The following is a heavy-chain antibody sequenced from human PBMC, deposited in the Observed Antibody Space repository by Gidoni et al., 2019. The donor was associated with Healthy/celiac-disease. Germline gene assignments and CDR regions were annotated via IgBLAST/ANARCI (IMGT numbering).Heavy chain of an antibody. CDR3: ARLGGSGPWFDP. CDR2: IYYSGST. D-gene: IGHD6-25*01. J-gene: IGHJ5*02. Sequence: IGYIYYSGSTNYNPSLKSRVTISVDTSKNQFSLKLSSVTAADTAVYYCARLGGSGPWFDPWGQGTLVTVSS. V-gene: IGHV4-59*01.